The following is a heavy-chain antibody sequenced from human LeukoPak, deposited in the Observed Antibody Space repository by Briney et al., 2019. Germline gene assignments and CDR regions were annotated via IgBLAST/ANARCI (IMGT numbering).Heavy chain of an antibody. Sequence: ASVKVSCKASGYTFTSYDINWVRQAPGKGLEWMGGFDPEDGETIYAQKFQGRVTMTEDTSTDTAYMELSSLRSEDTAVYYCATATIFGVVRYFDLWGRGTLVTVSS. CDR3: ATATIFGVVRYFDL. V-gene: IGHV1-24*01. CDR1: GYTFTSYD. J-gene: IGHJ2*01. D-gene: IGHD3-3*01. CDR2: FDPEDGET.